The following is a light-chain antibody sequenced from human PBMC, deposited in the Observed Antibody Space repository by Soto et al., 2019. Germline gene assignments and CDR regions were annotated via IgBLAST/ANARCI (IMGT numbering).Light chain of an antibody. CDR3: HHYPRSSWT. CDR2: GAS. V-gene: IGKV3-20*01. CDR1: QRVSSHS. Sequence: EIVLTQSPGTLSLSPGERATLSCRASQRVSSHSLAWYQQKPGQAPRTLIYGASSRATGIPDRFSASGSGTDFTRTISRLEPEDFAVYYCHHYPRSSWTFGQGTKVEVK. J-gene: IGKJ1*01.